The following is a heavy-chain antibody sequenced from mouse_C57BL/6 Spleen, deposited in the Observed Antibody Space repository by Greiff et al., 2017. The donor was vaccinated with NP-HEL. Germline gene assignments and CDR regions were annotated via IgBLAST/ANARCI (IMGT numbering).Heavy chain of an antibody. CDR2: IYPGNRDT. J-gene: IGHJ1*03. D-gene: IGHD1-1*01. V-gene: IGHV1-5*01. CDR1: GYTFTSYW. Sequence: VQLQQSGTVLARPGASVKMSCKTSGYTFTSYWMHWVKQRPGQGLEWIGAIYPGNRDTSYNQKFKGKAKLTAVTSASTAYMELSSLTNEDSAVYYCTRWDYYGSSRYFDVWGTGTTVTVSS. CDR3: TRWDYYGSSRYFDV.